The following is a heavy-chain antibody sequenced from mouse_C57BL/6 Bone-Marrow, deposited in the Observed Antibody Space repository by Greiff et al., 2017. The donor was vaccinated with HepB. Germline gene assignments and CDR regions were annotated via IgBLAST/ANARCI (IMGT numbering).Heavy chain of an antibody. CDR2: IHPNSGST. J-gene: IGHJ3*01. V-gene: IGHV1-64*01. CDR3: ARAGWLTAWFAY. D-gene: IGHD2-3*01. CDR1: GYTFTSYW. Sequence: QVQLQQPGAELVKPGASVKLSCKASGYTFTSYWTHWVKQRPGQGLEWIGMIHPNSGSTNYNEKFKSKATLTVDKSSSTAYMQLSSLTSEDSAVYYCARAGWLTAWFAYWGQGTLVTVSA.